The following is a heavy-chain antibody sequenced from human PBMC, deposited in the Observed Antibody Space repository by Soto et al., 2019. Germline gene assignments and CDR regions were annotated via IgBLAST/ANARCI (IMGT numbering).Heavy chain of an antibody. CDR1: GGSISSSSYY. Sequence: QLQLQESGPGLVKPSETLSLTCTVSGGSISSSSYYWGWIRQPPGKGLEWIGSIYYSGSTYYNPSLKSRVTISVDTSKNQFSLKLSSVTAADTAVYYCASPPDTAMVTARWYFDLWGRGTLVTVSS. J-gene: IGHJ2*01. CDR3: ASPPDTAMVTARWYFDL. D-gene: IGHD5-18*01. V-gene: IGHV4-39*01. CDR2: IYYSGST.